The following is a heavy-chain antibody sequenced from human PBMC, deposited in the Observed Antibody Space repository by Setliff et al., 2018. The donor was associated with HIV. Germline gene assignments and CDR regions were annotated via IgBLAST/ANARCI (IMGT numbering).Heavy chain of an antibody. V-gene: IGHV3-21*01. D-gene: IGHD6-19*01. Sequence: LRLSCAASGFTFSSYSMNWVRQAPGKGLEWVSSISSSSTYIYYADSVKGRFTISRDNGKNLVYLQMSSLRVEDTAVYYCARDWAGPGFQHWGQGTLVTVSS. CDR2: ISSSSTYI. J-gene: IGHJ1*01. CDR1: GFTFSSYS. CDR3: ARDWAGPGFQH.